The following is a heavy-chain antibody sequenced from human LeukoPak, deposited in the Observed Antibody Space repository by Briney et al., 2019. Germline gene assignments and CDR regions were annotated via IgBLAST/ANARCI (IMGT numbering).Heavy chain of an antibody. V-gene: IGHV1-2*02. CDR1: GYTFTGYY. Sequence: ASVKVSCKASGYTFTGYYMHWVRQAPGQGLEWMGWINPNSGGTNYAQKLQGRVTMTTDTSTSTAYMELRSLRSDDTAVYYCARDRAQANWFDPWGQGTLVTVSS. D-gene: IGHD3-10*01. CDR2: INPNSGGT. CDR3: ARDRAQANWFDP. J-gene: IGHJ5*02.